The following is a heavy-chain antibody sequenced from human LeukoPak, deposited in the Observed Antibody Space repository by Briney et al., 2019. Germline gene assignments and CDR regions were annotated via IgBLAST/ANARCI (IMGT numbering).Heavy chain of an antibody. CDR2: IKPNSGGT. V-gene: IGHV1-2*02. CDR1: GYTFTGYY. D-gene: IGHD4-17*01. J-gene: IGHJ4*02. Sequence: ASVKVSCKASGYTFTGYYMQWVRQAPGQGLEWMGWIKPNSGGTQYAQRFRGRVTMTRDTSITTAYMELTGLRSDDTAVYFCASAESHDYGETWGQGTLVTVSS. CDR3: ASAESHDYGET.